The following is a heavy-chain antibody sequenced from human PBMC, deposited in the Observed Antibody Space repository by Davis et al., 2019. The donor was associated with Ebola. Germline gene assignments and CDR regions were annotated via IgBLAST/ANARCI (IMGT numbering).Heavy chain of an antibody. Sequence: PGGSLRLSCPASGFTFISYAMSWVRQAPGKGLGWVANIKQDGSEKYYVDSVKGRFTISRDNAKNSLYLQMNSLRAEDTAVYYCARDQPFGVVISFPFDYWGQGTLVTVSS. D-gene: IGHD3-3*01. V-gene: IGHV3-7*01. CDR3: ARDQPFGVVISFPFDY. J-gene: IGHJ4*02. CDR2: IKQDGSEK. CDR1: GFTFISYA.